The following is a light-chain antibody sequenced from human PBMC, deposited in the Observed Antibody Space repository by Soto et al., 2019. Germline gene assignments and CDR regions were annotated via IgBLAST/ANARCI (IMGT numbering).Light chain of an antibody. Sequence: EIVFTQSPGTLSLSPGERATLSCRASQSVSNNYLAWYQQKPGQAPRLLIYGASNRATGIPARFSGSGSGTDFTLTISDLEPEDFAVYYCQQHSHWPPWTFGQGTKVDIK. CDR1: QSVSNNY. CDR2: GAS. V-gene: IGKV3-11*01. CDR3: QQHSHWPPWT. J-gene: IGKJ1*01.